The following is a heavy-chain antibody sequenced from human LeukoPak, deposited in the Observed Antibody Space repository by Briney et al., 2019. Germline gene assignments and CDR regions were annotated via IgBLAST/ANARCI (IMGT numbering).Heavy chain of an antibody. Sequence: PSETLSLTCAVYGGTFSGYYWSWIRQPPGKGLEWIGEINHSGSTNYNPSLKSRVTISVDTSKNQFSLKLSSVTAADTAVYYCVFWSGSPGWFDPWGQGTLVTVSS. CDR3: VFWSGSPGWFDP. CDR1: GGTFSGYY. J-gene: IGHJ5*02. CDR2: INHSGST. D-gene: IGHD3-3*01. V-gene: IGHV4-34*08.